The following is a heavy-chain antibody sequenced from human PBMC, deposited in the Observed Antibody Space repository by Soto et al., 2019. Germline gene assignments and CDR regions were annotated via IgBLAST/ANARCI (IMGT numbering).Heavy chain of an antibody. J-gene: IGHJ4*02. D-gene: IGHD2-15*01. V-gene: IGHV1-2*04. CDR2: INPNSGGT. Sequence: ASVKVSCKASGYTFTGYYMHWVRQAPGQGLEWMGWINPNSGGTNYAQKFQGWVTMTRDTSISTAYMELSRLRSDDTAVYYCAREPINCSGGSCYSLHLGFDYWGQGTLVTVSS. CDR1: GYTFTGYY. CDR3: AREPINCSGGSCYSLHLGFDY.